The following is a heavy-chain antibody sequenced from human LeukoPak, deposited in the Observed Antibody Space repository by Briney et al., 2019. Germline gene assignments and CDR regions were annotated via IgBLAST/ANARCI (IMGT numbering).Heavy chain of an antibody. CDR3: ARDEPEAYDY. CDR1: VYTFTGYY. CDR2: INPNSGGT. V-gene: IGHV1-2*02. D-gene: IGHD1-14*01. J-gene: IGHJ4*02. Sequence: GASVKVSCKPSVYTFTGYYMHWVRQAPRQGLECMGWINPNSGGTNYAQKFQGRVTMTSDTSISTAYMELSRLRSDDTAVYYCARDEPEAYDYWGQGTLVTVSS.